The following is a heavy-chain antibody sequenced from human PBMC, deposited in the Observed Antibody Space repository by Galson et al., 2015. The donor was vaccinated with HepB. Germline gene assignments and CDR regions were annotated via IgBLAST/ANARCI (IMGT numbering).Heavy chain of an antibody. Sequence: SLRLSCAASGFTFSSYAMSWVRQAPGKGLEWVSAISGSGGSTYYADSVKGRFTISRDNSKNTLYLQMNSLRAEDTAVYYCAKDSSGWIRYFDYWGQGTLVTVSS. CDR2: ISGSGGST. D-gene: IGHD6-19*01. V-gene: IGHV3-23*01. CDR3: AKDSSGWIRYFDY. J-gene: IGHJ4*02. CDR1: GFTFSSYA.